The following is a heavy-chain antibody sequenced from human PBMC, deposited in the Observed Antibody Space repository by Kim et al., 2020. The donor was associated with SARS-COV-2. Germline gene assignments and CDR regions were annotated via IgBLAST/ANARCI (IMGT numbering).Heavy chain of an antibody. CDR3: AVAVTATGSAYFDY. CDR2: IYHRGIT. Sequence: SETLSLTCAVFGDSISSSKWWSWVRQSPGKGLAWIGEIYHRGITNYNPSLKSRVTMSLDKSKNQFSLKLNSVTAADTAVYYCAVAVTATGSAYFDYWGQGTLVTVSS. J-gene: IGHJ4*02. CDR1: GDSISSSKW. D-gene: IGHD6-19*01. V-gene: IGHV4-4*02.